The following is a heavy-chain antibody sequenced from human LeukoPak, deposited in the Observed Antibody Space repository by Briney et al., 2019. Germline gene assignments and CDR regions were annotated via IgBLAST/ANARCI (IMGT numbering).Heavy chain of an antibody. D-gene: IGHD1-26*01. Sequence: PGGSLRLSCAASGFSFSTYGMHWVRQAPGKGLEWVAIIWSDGNNKYYADSVKGRFSIFRDDSGSTLYLQMDSLRVEDTAVYFCARDRGNYYGDYWGQGTLVTVSS. V-gene: IGHV3-33*01. CDR2: IWSDGNNK. CDR1: GFSFSTYG. J-gene: IGHJ4*02. CDR3: ARDRGNYYGDY.